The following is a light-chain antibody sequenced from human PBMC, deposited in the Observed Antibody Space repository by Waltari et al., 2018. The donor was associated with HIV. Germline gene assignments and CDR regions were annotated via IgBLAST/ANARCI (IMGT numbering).Light chain of an antibody. V-gene: IGLV6-57*01. CDR2: EDT. CDR3: QSYDTTNHLI. CDR1: SGTIASNS. Sequence: FMLTQPHSMSASPGTTVTISCTRSSGTIASNSVPMYQQRPGGSPTTVVFEDTQRPSGVPERFSGSIDSSSNSASLTISGLKTEDEADYYCQSYDTTNHLIFGGGTKVTVL. J-gene: IGLJ2*01.